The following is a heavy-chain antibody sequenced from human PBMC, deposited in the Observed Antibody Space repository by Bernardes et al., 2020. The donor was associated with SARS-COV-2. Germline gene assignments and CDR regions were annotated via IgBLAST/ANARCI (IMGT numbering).Heavy chain of an antibody. D-gene: IGHD2-2*02. Sequence: SETLSLTCAVSGGSISSLNSWSWVRQPPGKGLEWIGEIYDTGSSTYNPSLRSRVTMSVDKSKNQFSLKLTTVTAADTAMYYCAMVVQAPIMIGHDWFDPWGQGTLVTVSS. CDR2: IYDTGSS. J-gene: IGHJ5*02. CDR3: AMVVQAPIMIGHDWFDP. CDR1: GGSISSLNS. V-gene: IGHV4-4*02.